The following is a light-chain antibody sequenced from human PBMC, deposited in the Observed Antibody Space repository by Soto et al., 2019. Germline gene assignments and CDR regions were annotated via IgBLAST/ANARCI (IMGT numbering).Light chain of an antibody. V-gene: IGLV2-14*01. CDR1: NSDVGAYNY. Sequence: QSALTQPASVSGSPGQSITISCTGTNSDVGAYNYVSWYQQHPGKAPKLMIYEVSNRPSGVSNRFSGSKSGNTASLTISGLRAEDEADYYCSSYTRSSTGVFGRGTKLTVL. CDR3: SSYTRSSTGV. J-gene: IGLJ2*01. CDR2: EVS.